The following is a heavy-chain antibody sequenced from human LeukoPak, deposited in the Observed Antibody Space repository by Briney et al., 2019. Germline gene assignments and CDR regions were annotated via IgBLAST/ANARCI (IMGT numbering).Heavy chain of an antibody. CDR2: IYSSGSA. J-gene: IGHJ4*02. V-gene: IGHV4-39*07. CDR1: GGSISSSSYY. CDR3: ARGPYGLFDY. Sequence: SETLSLTCTVSGGSISSSSYYWGWIRQPPGTELEWIGSIYSSGSAHYNPSLKSRVIISVDTPKNQFSLKLSSVTAADTAVYYCARGPYGLFDYWGQGTLVTVSS. D-gene: IGHD4-17*01.